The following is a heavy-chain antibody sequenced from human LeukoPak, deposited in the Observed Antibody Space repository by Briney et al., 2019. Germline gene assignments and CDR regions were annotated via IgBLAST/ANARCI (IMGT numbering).Heavy chain of an antibody. CDR3: ARDRVVPAANDAFDI. Sequence: GGSLRLPCAASGFTFSSYSMNWVRQAPGKGLEWVSSISSSSSYIYYADSVKGRFTISRDNAKNSLYLQMNSLRAEDTAVYYCARDRVVPAANDAFDIWGQGTMVTVSS. CDR2: ISSSSSYI. J-gene: IGHJ3*02. D-gene: IGHD2-2*01. CDR1: GFTFSSYS. V-gene: IGHV3-21*01.